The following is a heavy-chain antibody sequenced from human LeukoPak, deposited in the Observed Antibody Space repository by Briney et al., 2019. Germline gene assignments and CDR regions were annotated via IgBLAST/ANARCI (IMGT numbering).Heavy chain of an antibody. CDR2: IGTAGDT. Sequence: PGGSLRLSCAASGFTFSSYDMHWVRQATGKGLEWVSAIGTAGDTYYPGSVKGRFTISRENAKNSLYLQMNSLRAGDTAVYYCARGGSLWSGYYGMDVWGQGTTVTVSS. CDR1: GFTFSSYD. CDR3: ARGGSLWSGYYGMDV. D-gene: IGHD3-3*01. J-gene: IGHJ6*02. V-gene: IGHV3-13*01.